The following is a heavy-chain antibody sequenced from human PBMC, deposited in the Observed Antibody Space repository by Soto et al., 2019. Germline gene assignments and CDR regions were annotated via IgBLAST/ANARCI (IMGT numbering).Heavy chain of an antibody. CDR3: VRQIYDSDTGPNFQYYFDS. V-gene: IGHV5-10-1*01. D-gene: IGHD3-22*01. CDR1: GYSFAGYW. J-gene: IGHJ4*02. Sequence: GESLKISCKGAGYSFAGYWITWVRQKPGKGLEWMGRIDPSDSQTYYSPSFRGHVTISVTKSITTVFLQWSSLRASDTAMYYCVRQIYDSDTGPNFQYYFDSWGQGTPVTVSS. CDR2: IDPSDSQT.